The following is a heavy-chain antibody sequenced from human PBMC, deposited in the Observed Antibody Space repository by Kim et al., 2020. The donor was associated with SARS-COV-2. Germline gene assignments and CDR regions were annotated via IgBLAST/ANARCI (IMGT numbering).Heavy chain of an antibody. CDR2: INDKTGNP. V-gene: IGHV7-4-1*02. Sequence: ASVKVSCKASGYSFRNHGMNWVRQAPGQGPEWMGGINDKTGNPTHAQGFAGRFVFSFDTSASTPYLQISRLEAEHTAVYYFARGGSGWYAWRRRTLLTV. J-gene: IGHJ4*02. CDR3: ARGGSGWYA. CDR1: GYSFRNHG. D-gene: IGHD6-19*01.